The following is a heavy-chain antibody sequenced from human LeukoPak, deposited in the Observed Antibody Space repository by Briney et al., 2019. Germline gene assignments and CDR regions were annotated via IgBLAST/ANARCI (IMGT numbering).Heavy chain of an antibody. CDR1: GFTFSSYA. Sequence: GGSLRLSCSASGFTFSSYAMHWVRQAPGKGLGYVSAISTNGGSTYYADSVKARFTISGDNSKNTLYLQMSSLRPEDTAVYYCAKDLRTWYSSSWFTPPGYWGQGTLVTVSS. CDR2: ISTNGGST. V-gene: IGHV3-64D*06. D-gene: IGHD6-13*01. CDR3: AKDLRTWYSSSWFTPPGY. J-gene: IGHJ4*02.